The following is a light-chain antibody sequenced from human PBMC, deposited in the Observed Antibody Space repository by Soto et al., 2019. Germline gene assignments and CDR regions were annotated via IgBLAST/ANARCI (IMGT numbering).Light chain of an antibody. CDR2: GAS. V-gene: IGKV3-20*01. CDR3: QQYGSSPLIT. J-gene: IGKJ5*01. Sequence: EIVLAQSPGTLCLSPGERATLPCRASQSVSSSYLAWYQQKPGQAPRLLIYGASSRATGIPDRFSGSGSGTDFTLTISRLEPEDFAVYYCQQYGSSPLITFGQGTRLEIK. CDR1: QSVSSSY.